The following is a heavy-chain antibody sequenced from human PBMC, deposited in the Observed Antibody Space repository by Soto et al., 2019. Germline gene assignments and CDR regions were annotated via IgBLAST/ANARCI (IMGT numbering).Heavy chain of an antibody. CDR2: MFHSVTI. CDR1: GYSISSGYY. V-gene: IGHV4-38-2*01. D-gene: IGHD3-22*01. CDR3: ARLLDDSRGYYYFDY. J-gene: IGHJ4*02. Sequence: SETLSLTCAVSGYSISSGYYWGWIRQPPGTGLEWLGSMFHSVTIYDNPSLKSRVTISVYMSKNQFSLKLSSVPAVDTAVYYCARLLDDSRGYYYFDYWGQGTLVTGSS.